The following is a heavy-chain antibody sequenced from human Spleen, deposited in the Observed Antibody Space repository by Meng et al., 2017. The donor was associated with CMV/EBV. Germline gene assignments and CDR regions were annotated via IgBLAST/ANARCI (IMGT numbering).Heavy chain of an antibody. CDR3: ARGITTLGDY. CDR1: GFIFSDYF. Sequence: GGSLRRSCAASGFIFSDYFMSWIRQAPGKRLEWISYISISASTIYYADSVKGRFTISRDNAKNSLYLQMNSLRAEDTAVYYCARGITTLGDYWGQGTLVTVSS. D-gene: IGHD3-22*01. J-gene: IGHJ4*02. CDR2: ISISASTI. V-gene: IGHV3-11*04.